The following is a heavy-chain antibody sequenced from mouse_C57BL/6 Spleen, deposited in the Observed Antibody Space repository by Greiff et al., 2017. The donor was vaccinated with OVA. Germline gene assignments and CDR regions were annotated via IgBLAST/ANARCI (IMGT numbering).Heavy chain of an antibody. J-gene: IGHJ2*01. CDR1: GYAFSSSW. V-gene: IGHV1-82*01. Sequence: VQLQQSGPELVKPGASVKISCKASGYAFSSSWMNWVKQRPGKGLEWIGRIYPGDGDTNYNRKFKGKATLTADKSSSTAYMQLSSLTSEDSAVYFCARGNTGSGYYFDYWGQGTTLTVSS. CDR2: IYPGDGDT. D-gene: IGHD4-1*01. CDR3: ARGNTGSGYYFDY.